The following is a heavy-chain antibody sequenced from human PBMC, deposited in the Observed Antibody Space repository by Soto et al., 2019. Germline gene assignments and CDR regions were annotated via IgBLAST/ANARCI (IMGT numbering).Heavy chain of an antibody. CDR1: GFTFSTYW. CDR3: AGWGGNEYKY. D-gene: IGHD3-16*01. V-gene: IGHV3-7*03. Sequence: EVQLLGSGGGLVQPGGSLRLSCVGSGFTFSTYWMNWVRQAPGKGLEWVANINPDGNVGTYVDSVRGRFTTSRDNAKNSLYLQMTSLRADDTAVYFCAGWGGNEYKYRGQGIMVTVSS. CDR2: INPDGNVG. J-gene: IGHJ4*02.